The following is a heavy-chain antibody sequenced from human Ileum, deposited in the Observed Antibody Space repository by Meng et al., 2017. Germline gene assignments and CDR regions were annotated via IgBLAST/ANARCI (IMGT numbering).Heavy chain of an antibody. V-gene: IGHV4-4*02. D-gene: IGHD6-19*01. CDR2: MYLSGTT. J-gene: IGHJ4*02. CDR1: GASISSGNW. CDR3: ARHIGVPGTRGFDY. Sequence: VQLQESGPGLVQPSETLSLTCSVSGASISSGNWWSWVRQSPGKGLEWIGEMYLSGTTNYNPSLKSRVTISLDTSKNQLSLKLTSVTAADTAVYYCARHIGVPGTRGFDYWGQGTLVTVSS.